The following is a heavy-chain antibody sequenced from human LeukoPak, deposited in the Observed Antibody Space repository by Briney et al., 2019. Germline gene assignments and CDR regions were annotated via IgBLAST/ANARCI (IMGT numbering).Heavy chain of an antibody. CDR1: GFTVSSSY. CDR3: ASSRWYANFDY. Sequence: PGGSLRLSCAASGFTVSSSYMSWVRQAPGKGLEWVSIIYSDGSTYCADSVKGRFTISRDNSKNTLYLQMNSLRAEDTAVYYCASSRWYANFDYWGQGTLVTVSS. J-gene: IGHJ4*02. D-gene: IGHD4-23*01. CDR2: IYSDGST. V-gene: IGHV3-53*01.